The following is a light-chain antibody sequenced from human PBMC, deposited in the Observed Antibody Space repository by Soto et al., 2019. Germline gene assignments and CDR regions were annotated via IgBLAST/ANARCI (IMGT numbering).Light chain of an antibody. CDR2: GAS. V-gene: IGKV3-15*01. CDR1: QSVSSK. Sequence: EIVMTQSPATLSVSPWEGATLSCRASQSVSSKLAWYQQKPGQAPRLLIYGASTRATGIPARFSGSGSGTEFTLTIGSLEPEDSAVYFCQQRKNWPPITCGQGTRLEIK. J-gene: IGKJ5*01. CDR3: QQRKNWPPIT.